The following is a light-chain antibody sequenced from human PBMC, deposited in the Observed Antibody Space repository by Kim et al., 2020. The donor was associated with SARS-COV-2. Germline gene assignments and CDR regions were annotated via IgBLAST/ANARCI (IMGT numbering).Light chain of an antibody. CDR1: QRVNSNY. CDR3: QKYDDAPWT. J-gene: IGKJ1*01. V-gene: IGKV3-20*01. Sequence: SPGERATLSCRASQRVNSNYLAWFQQRPGQAPRLLIYGASSRAAGISDRFSGSGSETDFTLTISRLEPEDVAVYYCQKYDDAPWTFGQGAKVDIK. CDR2: GAS.